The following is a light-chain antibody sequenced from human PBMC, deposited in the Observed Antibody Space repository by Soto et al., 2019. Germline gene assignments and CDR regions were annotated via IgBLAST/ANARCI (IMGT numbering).Light chain of an antibody. CDR3: KTWGTGIVV. J-gene: IGLJ2*01. CDR2: LNSDGSH. V-gene: IGLV4-69*01. CDR1: SGHSSYA. Sequence: PVLTQSPSASASLGASVKLTCTLSSGHSSYAIAWHQQQPEKGPRYLMNLNSDGSHSKGDGIPDRFSGSSSGAERYLTISSLQSEDEADYYCKTWGTGIVVFGGGTKLTVL.